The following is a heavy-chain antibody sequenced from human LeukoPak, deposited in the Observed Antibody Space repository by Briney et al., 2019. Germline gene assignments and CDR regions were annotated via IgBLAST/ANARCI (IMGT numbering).Heavy chain of an antibody. J-gene: IGHJ5*02. CDR1: GFTFSSYA. D-gene: IGHD2/OR15-2a*01. Sequence: GGSLRLSCAASGFTFSSYAMSWVRQAPGKGLEWVSAISGSGGSTYYADSVKGRFTISRDNSKNTLYLQMNSLRAEDTAVYYCAKRYQRILSGPEWFDPWGQGTPVTVSS. CDR2: ISGSGGST. V-gene: IGHV3-23*01. CDR3: AKRYQRILSGPEWFDP.